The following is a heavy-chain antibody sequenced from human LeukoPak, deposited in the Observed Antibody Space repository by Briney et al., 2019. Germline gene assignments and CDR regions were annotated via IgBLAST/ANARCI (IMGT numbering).Heavy chain of an antibody. CDR3: ATGYSGYDDGGY. CDR1: GFAFSTFA. Sequence: GGSLRLSCAASGFAFSTFAMIWVRQAPGKGLEWVAFIRYDGSNKYYADSVKGRFTISRDNSKNTLYLQMNSLRAEDTAVYYCATGYSGYDDGGYWGQGTLVTVSS. V-gene: IGHV3-30*02. D-gene: IGHD5-12*01. J-gene: IGHJ4*02. CDR2: IRYDGSNK.